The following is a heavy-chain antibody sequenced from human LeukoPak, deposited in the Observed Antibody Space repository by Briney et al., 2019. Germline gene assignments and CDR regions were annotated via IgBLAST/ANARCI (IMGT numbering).Heavy chain of an antibody. CDR2: IFHSGST. J-gene: IGHJ4*02. Sequence: SETLSLTCTVSGDSISSSSYYWGWIRQPPGKGLEWIGSIFHSGSTYYNPSLKSRVTISVDTSKNQFSLKLTSVTAADTAVYYCARDDGSGSYYALDYWGQGTLVTVSS. CDR1: GDSISSSSYY. V-gene: IGHV4-39*01. D-gene: IGHD1-26*01. CDR3: ARDDGSGSYYALDY.